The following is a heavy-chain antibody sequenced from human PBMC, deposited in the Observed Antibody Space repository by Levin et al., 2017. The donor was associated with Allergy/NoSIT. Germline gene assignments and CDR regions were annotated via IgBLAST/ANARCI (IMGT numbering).Heavy chain of an antibody. CDR2: IYSGGST. V-gene: IGHV3-66*01. J-gene: IGHJ4*02. CDR3: ARERTISLFDY. D-gene: IGHD3-9*01. Sequence: GESLKISCAASGFTVSSNYMSWVRQAPGKGLEWVSVIYSGGSTYYADSVKGRFTISRDNSKNTLYLQMNSLRAEDTAVYYCARERTISLFDYWGQGTLVTVSS. CDR1: GFTVSSNY.